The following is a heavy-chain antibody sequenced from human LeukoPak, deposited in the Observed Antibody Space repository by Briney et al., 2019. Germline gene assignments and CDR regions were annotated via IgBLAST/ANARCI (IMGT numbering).Heavy chain of an antibody. CDR3: ARGREHTSGYRVTELGSGYPDY. CDR1: GGSISNYY. Sequence: SETLSLTCTVSGGSISNYYWNWIRQPPGKGLEWIGYIYYSGTTNYNPSLKSRVSMSVDTSKNQFSLKLSSVTAADTAVYYCARGREHTSGYRVTELGSGYPDYWGQGTLVTVSS. CDR2: IYYSGTT. D-gene: IGHD5-18*01. J-gene: IGHJ4*02. V-gene: IGHV4-59*01.